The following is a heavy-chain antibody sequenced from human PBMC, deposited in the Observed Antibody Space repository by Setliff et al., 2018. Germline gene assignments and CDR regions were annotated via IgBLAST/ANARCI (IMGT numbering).Heavy chain of an antibody. CDR3: ARPPPGPFYYDGGNYFGY. Sequence: ASVKVSCKASGYTFTDYGISWVRQAPGQGLEWMGWISPYIDKTNYAQNLQGRVTMTTDTSTNTAYMELRSLRSDDTAVYYCARPPPGPFYYDGGNYFGYWGQGTLVTVSS. V-gene: IGHV1-18*01. CDR1: GYTFTDYG. D-gene: IGHD3-22*01. CDR2: ISPYIDKT. J-gene: IGHJ4*02.